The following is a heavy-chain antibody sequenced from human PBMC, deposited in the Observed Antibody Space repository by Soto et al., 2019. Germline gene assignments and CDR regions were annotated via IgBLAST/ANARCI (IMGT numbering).Heavy chain of an antibody. CDR1: GFTFTSYW. Sequence: EVQLVESGGGLVQPGGSLRVSCAASGFTFTSYWMSWVRQAPGKGLEWVANIKEDGSAKYYLDSVKGRFTISRDNAKNSLYLQMNSLRADDTAVYYCAREAFYRFDYWGQGNLVTVSS. CDR2: IKEDGSAK. CDR3: AREAFYRFDY. V-gene: IGHV3-7*01. J-gene: IGHJ4*02.